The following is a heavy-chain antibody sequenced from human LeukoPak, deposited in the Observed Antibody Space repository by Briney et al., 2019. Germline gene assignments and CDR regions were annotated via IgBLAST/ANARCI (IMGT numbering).Heavy chain of an antibody. CDR1: GFTFSSYW. V-gene: IGHV3-7*01. CDR3: ASINSSSWYPTYFDY. CDR2: IKQDGSEK. D-gene: IGHD6-13*01. J-gene: IGHJ4*02. Sequence: TGGSLRLSCAASGFTFSSYWMSWVRQAPGKGLEWLANIKQDGSEKYYVDSVKGRFTISRDNAKNSLYLQMNSLRAEDTAVYYCASINSSSWYPTYFDYWGQGTLVTVSS.